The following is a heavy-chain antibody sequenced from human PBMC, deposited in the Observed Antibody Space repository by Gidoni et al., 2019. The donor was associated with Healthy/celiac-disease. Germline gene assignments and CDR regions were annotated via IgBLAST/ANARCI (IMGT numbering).Heavy chain of an antibody. V-gene: IGHV3-23*01. Sequence: EVQLLESGGGLVQPGGSLRLSCAASGFIFSRYAMSWVRQAPGKGLEWVSAISGSGGSTYYADSVKGRFTISRDNSKNTLYLQMNSLRAEDTAVYYCAKSTSLYYYDSSGYLTYTYYFDYWGQGTLVTVSS. CDR3: AKSTSLYYYDSSGYLTYTYYFDY. D-gene: IGHD3-22*01. J-gene: IGHJ4*02. CDR1: GFIFSRYA. CDR2: ISGSGGST.